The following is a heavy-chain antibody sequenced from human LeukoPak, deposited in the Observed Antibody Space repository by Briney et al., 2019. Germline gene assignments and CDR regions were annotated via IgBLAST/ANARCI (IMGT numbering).Heavy chain of an antibody. J-gene: IGHJ4*02. CDR1: LGSFSGYF. CDR3: ARGGAAIVVVTFFDY. Sequence: SETLSLTRAVYLGSFSGYFWSWIRPPPGRGLEWIGEINHSGSTNYNPSLKRRVTITVDSSKNQFSLKLSSVTAADTAVYYCARGGAAIVVVTFFDYWGQGTLVTVSS. CDR2: INHSGST. D-gene: IGHD3-22*01. V-gene: IGHV4-34*01.